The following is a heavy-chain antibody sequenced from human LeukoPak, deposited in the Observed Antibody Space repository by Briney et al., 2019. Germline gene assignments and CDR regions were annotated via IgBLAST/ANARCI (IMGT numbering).Heavy chain of an antibody. CDR3: ARSGRYFETQ. V-gene: IGHV4-34*01. J-gene: IGHJ4*02. CDR2: IKYSGST. CDR1: SGSFSGYY. D-gene: IGHD3-9*01. Sequence: KASETLSLTCAVYSGSFSGYYWSWTRQPPGKGLEWIGEIKYSGSTTYNPSLKSRVTISVDTSKKQFSLKMTSVADADTAVYYCARSGRYFETQWGQGTLVTVSS.